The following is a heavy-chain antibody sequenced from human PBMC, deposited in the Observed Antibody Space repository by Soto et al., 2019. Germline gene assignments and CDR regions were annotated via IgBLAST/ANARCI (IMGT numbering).Heavy chain of an antibody. V-gene: IGHV1-69*06. Sequence: QVQLVQAGAEVKNPGSSVKVSCKASGGTFSSYDISWVRQAPGQGLEWMGGIIPIFGTANYAQKFQGRVTITADKSTSTAYMERSSLGSEATAVYYCASTGGITGTRVIWGQGTLVTVSS. D-gene: IGHD1-20*01. J-gene: IGHJ4*02. CDR3: ASTGGITGTRVI. CDR1: GGTFSSYD. CDR2: IIPIFGTA.